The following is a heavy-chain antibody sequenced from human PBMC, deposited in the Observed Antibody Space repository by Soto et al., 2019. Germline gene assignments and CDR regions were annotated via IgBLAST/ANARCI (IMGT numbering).Heavy chain of an antibody. CDR1: GYTFTSYY. V-gene: IGHV1-46*01. D-gene: IGHD3-3*01. Sequence: RASVNLSCRASGYTFTSYYMHWVLQAPGQGLELMCIINASGGSTSYAQNFQGRVTMTSDRSTSTAYLELSSLSSEDPAVYYCARSLPFWSGPLYYYYYGMDVWGQGTTVTVYS. CDR2: INASGGST. J-gene: IGHJ6*02. CDR3: ARSLPFWSGPLYYYYYGMDV.